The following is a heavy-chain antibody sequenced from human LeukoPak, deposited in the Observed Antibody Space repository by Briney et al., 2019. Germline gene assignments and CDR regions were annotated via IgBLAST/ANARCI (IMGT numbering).Heavy chain of an antibody. V-gene: IGHV3-21*01. CDR3: ARDPMVSGLYYFDY. CDR1: GFTFSSYS. D-gene: IGHD6-19*01. J-gene: IGHJ4*02. Sequence: GGSLRLSCAASGFTFSSYSMNWVRQAPGKGLEWVSSISSSSSYIYYADSVKGRFTISRDNAKNTLYLQMNSLRAEDTAVYYCARDPMVSGLYYFDYWGQGTLVTVSS. CDR2: ISSSSSYI.